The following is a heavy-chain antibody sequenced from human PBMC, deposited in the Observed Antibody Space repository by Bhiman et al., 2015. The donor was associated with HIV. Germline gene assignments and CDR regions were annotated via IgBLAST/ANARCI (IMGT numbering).Heavy chain of an antibody. Sequence: VQLVESGGGVVQPGRSLRLSCAASGFSFKDYWMSWVRQAPGKGLEWVANIKQGGTEKYYVDSVKGRFTISRDNAKNSLFLQMNSLRAEDTAVYYCARADFGDYPRWFDLWGRGALVTVSS. CDR1: GFSFKDYW. V-gene: IGHV3-7*01. J-gene: IGHJ5*02. CDR3: ARADFGDYPRWFDL. CDR2: IKQGGTEK. D-gene: IGHD4-17*01.